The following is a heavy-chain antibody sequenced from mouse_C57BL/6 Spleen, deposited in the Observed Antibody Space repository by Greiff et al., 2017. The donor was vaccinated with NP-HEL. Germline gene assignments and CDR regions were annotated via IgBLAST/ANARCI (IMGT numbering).Heavy chain of an antibody. Sequence: VQLQQSRAELVKPGASVKISCKASGYAFSSYWMNWVKQRPGKGLEWIGQIYPGDGDTNYNGKFKGKATLTADKSSSTAYMQLSSLTSEDSAVYFCARFNYYGSSYGYFDVWGTGTTVTVSS. CDR3: ARFNYYGSSYGYFDV. D-gene: IGHD1-1*01. CDR2: IYPGDGDT. J-gene: IGHJ1*03. CDR1: GYAFSSYW. V-gene: IGHV1-80*01.